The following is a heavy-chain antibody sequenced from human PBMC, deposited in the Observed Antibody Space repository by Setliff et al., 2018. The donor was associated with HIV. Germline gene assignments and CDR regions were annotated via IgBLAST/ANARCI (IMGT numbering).Heavy chain of an antibody. CDR2: IYYTGSA. D-gene: IGHD6-13*01. CDR1: GGSISSSSYY. CDR3: AKEARGIPTTGTGY. Sequence: SETLSLTCTVSGGSISSSSYYWGWIRQPPGKGLEWIGTIYYTGSAYYNPSLKSRVTISVDTSKNQFSLKLSSGTAADTAVYYCAKEARGIPTTGTGYWGQGALVTVSS. J-gene: IGHJ4*02. V-gene: IGHV4-39*02.